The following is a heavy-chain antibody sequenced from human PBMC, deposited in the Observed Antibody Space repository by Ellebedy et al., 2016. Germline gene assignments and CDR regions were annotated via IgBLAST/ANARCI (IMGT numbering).Heavy chain of an antibody. Sequence: ASVKVSXKASGYTFRSYTISWVRQAPRQGLEWMGWISVYNGDTHYAQKVQGRVTMTTDTPMRTAYLEVRSLRSADTAVYYCVREGGGGWFDPWGQGTLVTVSS. V-gene: IGHV1-18*01. D-gene: IGHD4-23*01. CDR3: VREGGGGWFDP. CDR1: GYTFRSYT. CDR2: ISVYNGDT. J-gene: IGHJ5*02.